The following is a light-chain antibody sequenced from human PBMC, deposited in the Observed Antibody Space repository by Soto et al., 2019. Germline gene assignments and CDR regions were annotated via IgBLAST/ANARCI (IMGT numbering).Light chain of an antibody. CDR2: GAS. V-gene: IGKV3-20*01. CDR1: QSVSSSY. Sequence: IVLTQSPDTLSLSPGERATLSCRASQSVSSSYLAWYQQKPGQAPRLLISGASSRATGIPARFSGSGSGTDFTLKISRVEAEDVGVYYCMQSIQLPPDTFGQGTRLEI. J-gene: IGKJ5*01. CDR3: MQSIQLPPDT.